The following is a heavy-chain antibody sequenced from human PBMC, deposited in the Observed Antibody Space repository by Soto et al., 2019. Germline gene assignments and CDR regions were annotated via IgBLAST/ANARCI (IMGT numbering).Heavy chain of an antibody. CDR1: GFTFSSYG. V-gene: IGHV3-30*18. Sequence: GGSLRLSCAASGFTFSSYGMHWVRQAPGKGLEWVAVISYDGSNKYYADSVKGRFTISRDNSKNTLYLQMNSLRAEDTAVYYCAKGTEGIVVVVASFDYWGQGTLVTVSS. J-gene: IGHJ4*02. CDR2: ISYDGSNK. CDR3: AKGTEGIVVVVASFDY. D-gene: IGHD2-15*01.